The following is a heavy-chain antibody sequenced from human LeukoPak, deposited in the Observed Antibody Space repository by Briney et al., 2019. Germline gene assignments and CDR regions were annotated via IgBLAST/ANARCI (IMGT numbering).Heavy chain of an antibody. D-gene: IGHD2-2*01. Sequence: ALVKVSCKASGYTFTSYYMHWVRQAPGQGLEWMGIINPSGGSTSYAQKFQGRVTMTRDTSTSTVYMELSSLRSEDTAVYYCAVVPAAMGDWFDPWGQGTLVTVSS. CDR2: INPSGGST. CDR1: GYTFTSYY. V-gene: IGHV1-46*01. J-gene: IGHJ5*02. CDR3: AVVPAAMGDWFDP.